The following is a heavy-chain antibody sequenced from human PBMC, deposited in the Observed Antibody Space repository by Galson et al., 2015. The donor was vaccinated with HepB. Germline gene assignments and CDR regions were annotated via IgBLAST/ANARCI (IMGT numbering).Heavy chain of an antibody. CDR3: ARCSGGFLEWLSGTEYYYYYGMDV. J-gene: IGHJ6*02. CDR2: ISAYNGNT. Sequence: SVKVSCKASGYTFTSYGISWVRQAPGQGLEWMGWISAYNGNTNYAQKLQGRVTMTTDTSTSTAYMELRSLRSDDTAVYYCARCSGGFLEWLSGTEYYYYYGMDVWGQGTTVTVSS. V-gene: IGHV1-18*01. CDR1: GYTFTSYG. D-gene: IGHD3-3*01.